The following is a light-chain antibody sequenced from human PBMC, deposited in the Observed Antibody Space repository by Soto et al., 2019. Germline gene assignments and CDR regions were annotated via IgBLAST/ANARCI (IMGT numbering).Light chain of an antibody. CDR2: GAS. CDR3: QQFGGSPPRFT. J-gene: IGKJ3*01. CDR1: QTITNFY. V-gene: IGKV3-20*01. Sequence: EIVLTQSPGTLSLSPGERATLSCRASQTITNFYLAWYQQKLGQAPRLLIYGASNRATGIPDRFSGSGSGADFTLTISRLEPADSAVYYCQQFGGSPPRFTFGPGTKVDVK.